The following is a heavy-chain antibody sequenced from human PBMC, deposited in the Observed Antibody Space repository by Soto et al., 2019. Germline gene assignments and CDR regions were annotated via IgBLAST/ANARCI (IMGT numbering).Heavy chain of an antibody. D-gene: IGHD6-13*01. CDR3: ARLIVPGYSSSWYFDY. J-gene: IGHJ4*02. CDR1: GGSISSYY. Sequence: SETLSLTCTVSGGSISSYYWSWIRQPPGKGLEWIGYIYYSGSTNYNPSLKSRVTISVDTSKNQFSLKLSSVTAADTAVYYCARLIVPGYSSSWYFDYWGQGTLVTVSS. V-gene: IGHV4-59*08. CDR2: IYYSGST.